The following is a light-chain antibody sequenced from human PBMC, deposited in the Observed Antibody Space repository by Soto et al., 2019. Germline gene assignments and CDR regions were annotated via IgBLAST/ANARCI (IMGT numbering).Light chain of an antibody. CDR2: EVN. J-gene: IGLJ3*02. V-gene: IGLV2-23*02. CDR3: CSYVGSSILM. CDR1: SSDVGLYNL. Sequence: QSALTQPASVSGSPGQSITISCTGTSSDVGLYNLVSWYQHLPGKAPKLIIYEVNERPSGISDRFSGSKSGNTASLTISGLQEEDEADYYCCSYVGSSILMFGGGTKLPVL.